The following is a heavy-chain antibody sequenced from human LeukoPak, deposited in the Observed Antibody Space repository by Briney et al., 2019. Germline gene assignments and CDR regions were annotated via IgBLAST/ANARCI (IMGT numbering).Heavy chain of an antibody. J-gene: IGHJ3*02. D-gene: IGHD3-10*01. CDR2: ISGSGGST. CDR3: AKDGSRYYYGSGSSHDAFDI. V-gene: IGHV3-23*01. Sequence: GGSLRLSCAASGFIVSSNYMSWVRQAPGKGLEWVSVISGSGGSTYYADSVKGRFAISRDNSKNTLYLQMNSLRADDTAVYYCAKDGSRYYYGSGSSHDAFDIWGQGTMVTVSS. CDR1: GFIVSSNY.